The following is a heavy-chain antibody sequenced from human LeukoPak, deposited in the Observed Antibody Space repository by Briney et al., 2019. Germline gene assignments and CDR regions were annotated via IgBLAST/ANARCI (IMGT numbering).Heavy chain of an antibody. CDR3: ARHYIQPPHYFDY. CDR1: GGSISSYY. V-gene: IGHV4-59*08. CDR2: IYYTGRT. Sequence: PSETLSLTCTVSGGSISSYYWSWIRQPPGKGLEWIGFIYYTGRTHYNTFLKSGVTVSIDTSKNQFFLKLSAATAADTAVYYCARHYIQPPHYFDYWGQGTLVTVS. D-gene: IGHD2-2*01. J-gene: IGHJ4*02.